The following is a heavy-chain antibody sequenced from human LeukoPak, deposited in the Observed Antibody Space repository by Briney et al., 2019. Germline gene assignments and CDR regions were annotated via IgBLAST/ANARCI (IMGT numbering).Heavy chain of an antibody. D-gene: IGHD2-2*01. V-gene: IGHV3-7*01. CDR2: IKQDGSEK. CDR3: ARGLVVGPSAHSAIFDY. Sequence: GGSLRLSCAASGFTLSNCWMSWVRQAPGKGLEWVANIKQDGSEKYYVDSVKGQFTISRDNAKNSLYLQMNGLRAEDTAVYYCARGLVVGPSAHSAIFDYWGQGTLVTVSS. J-gene: IGHJ4*02. CDR1: GFTLSNCW.